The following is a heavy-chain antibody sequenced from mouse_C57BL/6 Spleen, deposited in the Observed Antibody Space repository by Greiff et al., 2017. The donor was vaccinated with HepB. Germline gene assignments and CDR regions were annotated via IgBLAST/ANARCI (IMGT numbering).Heavy chain of an antibody. J-gene: IGHJ1*03. CDR2: ISNGGGST. CDR1: GFTFSDYY. V-gene: IGHV5-12*01. D-gene: IGHD1-1*01. CDR3: ASHYYGSSWYVDV. Sequence: EVKLVESGGGLVQPGGSLKLSCAASGFTFSDYYMYWVRQTPEKRLEWVAYISNGGGSTYYPDTVKGRFTISRDNAKNTLYLQMSRLKSEDTAMYYCASHYYGSSWYVDVWGTGTTVTVSS.